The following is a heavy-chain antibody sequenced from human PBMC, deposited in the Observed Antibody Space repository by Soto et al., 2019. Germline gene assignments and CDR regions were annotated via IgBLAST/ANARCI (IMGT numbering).Heavy chain of an antibody. J-gene: IGHJ4*02. D-gene: IGHD3-22*01. Sequence: GGSLRLSCAASGFTFSSYAMHWVRQAPGKGLEWVAVISYGGRNKYYADSVKGRFTISRDNSKNTLYLQMNSLRAEDTAVYYCARSTYYYDSSGYHPRGYFDYWGQGTLVTVSS. CDR2: ISYGGRNK. CDR1: GFTFSSYA. V-gene: IGHV3-30*03. CDR3: ARSTYYYDSSGYHPRGYFDY.